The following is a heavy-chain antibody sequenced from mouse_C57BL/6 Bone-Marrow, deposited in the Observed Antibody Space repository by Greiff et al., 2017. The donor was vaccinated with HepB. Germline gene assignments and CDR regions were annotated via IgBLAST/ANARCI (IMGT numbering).Heavy chain of an antibody. CDR2: ISSGGSYT. D-gene: IGHD1-1*01. V-gene: IGHV5-6*01. J-gene: IGHJ4*01. Sequence: EVKLMESGGDLVKPGGSLKLSCAASGFTFSSYGMSWVRQTPDKRLEWVATISSGGSYTYYPDSVKGRFTISRDNAKNTLYLQMSSLKSEDTAMYYCARPQFITNYYAMDYWGQGTSVTVSS. CDR1: GFTFSSYG. CDR3: ARPQFITNYYAMDY.